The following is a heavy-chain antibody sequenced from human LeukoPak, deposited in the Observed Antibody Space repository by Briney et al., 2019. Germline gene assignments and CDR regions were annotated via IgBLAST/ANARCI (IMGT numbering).Heavy chain of an antibody. D-gene: IGHD6-6*01. CDR2: IYHSGST. J-gene: IGHJ4*02. V-gene: IGHV4-38-2*01. CDR1: GYSISSGYY. Sequence: SETLSLTCAVSGYSISSGYYWGWIRQPPGKGLEWIGSIYHSGSTYYNPSLKSRVTISVDTSKNQFSLKLSSVTAADTAVYYCARRGYSSSYYFDYRGQGTLVTVSS. CDR3: ARRGYSSSYYFDY.